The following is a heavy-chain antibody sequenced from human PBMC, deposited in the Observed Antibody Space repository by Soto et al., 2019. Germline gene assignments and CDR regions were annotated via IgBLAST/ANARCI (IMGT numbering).Heavy chain of an antibody. Sequence: QVQLQESGPGLVKPSETLSLTCTVSGGSVSSGSYYWSWIRQPPGKGLEWIGYIYYSGSTNYNPSLKSRVTISVDTSKNQFSLKLSSVTAADTAVYYCARDGGNRRNPWGQGTLVTVSS. D-gene: IGHD2-15*01. J-gene: IGHJ5*02. CDR2: IYYSGST. V-gene: IGHV4-61*01. CDR1: GGSVSSGSYY. CDR3: ARDGGNRRNP.